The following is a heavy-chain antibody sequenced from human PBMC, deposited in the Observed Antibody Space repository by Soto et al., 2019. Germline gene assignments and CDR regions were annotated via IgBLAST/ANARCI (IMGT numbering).Heavy chain of an antibody. D-gene: IGHD3-16*01. CDR1: GGSISSSSYY. CDR3: ARHGAIYGMDV. CDR2: IYYSGST. Sequence: SETLSLTCTVSGGSISSSSYYWGWIRQPPGKGLEWIGSIYYSGSTYYNPSLKSRVTISVDTSKNQFSLKLSSVTAADTAVYYCARHGAIYGMDVWGQGTTVTVSS. V-gene: IGHV4-39*01. J-gene: IGHJ6*02.